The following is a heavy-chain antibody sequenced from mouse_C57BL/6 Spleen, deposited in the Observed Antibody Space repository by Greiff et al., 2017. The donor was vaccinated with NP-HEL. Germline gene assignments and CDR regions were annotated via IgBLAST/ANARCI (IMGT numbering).Heavy chain of an antibody. CDR1: GYAFSSSW. Sequence: QVQLQQSGPELVKPGASVKISCKASGYAFSSSWMNWVKQRPGKGLEWIGRIYPGDGDTNYNGKFKGKATLTADKSSSTAYMQLSSLTSEDSAVYFCARRGYYGSSWNYFDYWGQGTTLTVSS. CDR3: ARRGYYGSSWNYFDY. J-gene: IGHJ2*01. D-gene: IGHD1-1*01. V-gene: IGHV1-82*01. CDR2: IYPGDGDT.